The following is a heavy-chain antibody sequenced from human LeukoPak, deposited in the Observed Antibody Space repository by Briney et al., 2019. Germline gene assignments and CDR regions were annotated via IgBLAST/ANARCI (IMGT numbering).Heavy chain of an antibody. V-gene: IGHV4-59*01. CDR2: IYYSGST. D-gene: IGHD3-3*01. J-gene: IGHJ1*01. CDR3: ARGPSYYDFWSGYCEYFQH. CDR1: GGSISSYY. Sequence: PSETLSLTCTVSGGSISSYYWSWIRQPPGKGLEWIGYIYYSGSTNYNPSLKSRVTISVDTSKNQFSLKLSSVTAADTAVYYCARGPSYYDFWSGYCEYFQHWGQGTLVTVSS.